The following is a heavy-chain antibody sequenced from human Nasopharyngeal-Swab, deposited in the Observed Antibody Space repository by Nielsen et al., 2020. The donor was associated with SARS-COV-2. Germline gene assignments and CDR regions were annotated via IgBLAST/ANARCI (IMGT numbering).Heavy chain of an antibody. CDR2: IDQDGGER. Sequence: GESLKISCAGSGFSFNSYSMIWVRQAPGKGLEWVANIDQDGGERYHVDSVKGRFSISRDNAKKSVYLEMNSLRADDTAVYYCAREGDGGYSSGWQRKFFDYWGQGTLVTVSS. D-gene: IGHD6-19*01. CDR3: AREGDGGYSSGWQRKFFDY. V-gene: IGHV3-7*03. J-gene: IGHJ4*02. CDR1: GFSFNSYS.